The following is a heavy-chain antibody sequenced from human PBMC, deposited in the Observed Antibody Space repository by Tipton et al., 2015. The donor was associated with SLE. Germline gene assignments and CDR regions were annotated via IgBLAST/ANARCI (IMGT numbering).Heavy chain of an antibody. Sequence: SLRLSCAASGFTFSNSAMSWVRQAPGKGLEWVSVVYSGGRSTYFADSVKGRFTIVNSENTLDLQMNSLRAEDTAVYYCAKGRDPMGRGVVGLRHYYYYMDVWGKGTTVTVSS. J-gene: IGHJ6*03. CDR1: GFTFSNSA. V-gene: IGHV3-23*03. CDR2: VYSGGRST. CDR3: AKGRDPMGRGVVGLRHYYYYMDV. D-gene: IGHD3-10*01.